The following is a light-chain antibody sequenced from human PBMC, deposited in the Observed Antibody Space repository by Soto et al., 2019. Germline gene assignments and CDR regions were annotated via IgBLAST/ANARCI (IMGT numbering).Light chain of an antibody. CDR1: QSVSSSY. CDR2: GAS. Sequence: IVLTQSPGPLSLTQGERATLSCRASQSVSSSYLAWYQQKPGQAPRLLIYGASSRATGIPDRFSGSGSGTDFTLTISRLEPEDSAVYYCQHYGSSPPFTFGPGTRVDIK. V-gene: IGKV3-20*01. J-gene: IGKJ3*01. CDR3: QHYGSSPPFT.